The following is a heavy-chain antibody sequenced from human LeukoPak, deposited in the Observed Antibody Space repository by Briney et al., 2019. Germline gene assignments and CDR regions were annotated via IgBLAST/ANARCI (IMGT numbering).Heavy chain of an antibody. D-gene: IGHD3-22*01. J-gene: IGHJ4*02. Sequence: PGGSLRLSCAASGFTFSSYWMHWVRQAPGKGLVWVSRINSDGSSTSYADSVKGRFTISRDNAKNTLYLQMNSLKTEDTAMYYCTTLTMIIGTHFDYWGQGTLVTVSS. CDR1: GFTFSSYW. CDR3: TTLTMIIGTHFDY. CDR2: INSDGSST. V-gene: IGHV3-74*01.